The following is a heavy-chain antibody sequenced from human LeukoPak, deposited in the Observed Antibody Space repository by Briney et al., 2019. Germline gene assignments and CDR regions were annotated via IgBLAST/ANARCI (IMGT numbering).Heavy chain of an antibody. CDR3: ARVCVWGATTPYFDY. D-gene: IGHD1-26*01. V-gene: IGHV1-2*02. J-gene: IGHJ4*02. CDR1: GYTFTGYY. CDR2: INPSSGGT. Sequence: ASVKVSCKASGYTFTGYYMHWVRQAPGQGLEWMGWINPSSGGTNYAQKFQGRVTMTRDTSISTAYMELSRLRSDDTAVYYCARVCVWGATTPYFDYWGQGTLVTVSS.